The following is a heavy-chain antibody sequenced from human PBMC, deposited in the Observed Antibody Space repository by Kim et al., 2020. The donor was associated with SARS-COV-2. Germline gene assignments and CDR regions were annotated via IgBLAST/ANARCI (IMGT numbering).Heavy chain of an antibody. Sequence: ASVKVSCKASGYTFTSYGISWVRQAPGQGLEWMGWISAYNGNTNYAQKLQGRVTMTTDTSTSTAYMELRSLRSDDTAVYYCARTPTKLWFGESPFDCWGQGTLVTVSS. V-gene: IGHV1-18*01. CDR3: ARTPTKLWFGESPFDC. CDR2: ISAYNGNT. D-gene: IGHD3-10*01. J-gene: IGHJ4*02. CDR1: GYTFTSYG.